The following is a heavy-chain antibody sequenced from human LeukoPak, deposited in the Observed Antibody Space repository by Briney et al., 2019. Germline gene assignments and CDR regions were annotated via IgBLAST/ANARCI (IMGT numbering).Heavy chain of an antibody. Sequence: QTGGSLRLSCAASGFTFSSYSMNWVRQAPGKGLEWVSYISSSSSTIYYADPVKGRFTISRDNAKNTLYLQMNSLRAEDTAVYYCARRGAVANAFDIWGQGTMVTVSS. CDR2: ISSSSSTI. J-gene: IGHJ3*02. CDR3: ARRGAVANAFDI. D-gene: IGHD6-19*01. V-gene: IGHV3-48*04. CDR1: GFTFSSYS.